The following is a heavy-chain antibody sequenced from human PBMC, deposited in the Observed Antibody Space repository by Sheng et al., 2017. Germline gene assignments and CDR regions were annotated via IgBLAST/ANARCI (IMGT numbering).Heavy chain of an antibody. J-gene: IGHJ3*02. CDR1: GFTFSDYY. CDR3: ARDKAVLTNAFDM. V-gene: IGHV3-11*04. CDR2: ISSSGSII. Sequence: ESGGGSVKPGGSLRLSCAASGFTFSDYYMTWIRQAPGKGLEWISYISSSGSIINYADSVKGRFTISRDNAKQSLYLQMDSLRVEDTAVYFCARDKAVLTNAFDMWGQGTMVTVSS. D-gene: IGHD1-1*01.